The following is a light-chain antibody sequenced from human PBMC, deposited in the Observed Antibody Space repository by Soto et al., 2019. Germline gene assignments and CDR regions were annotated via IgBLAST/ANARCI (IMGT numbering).Light chain of an antibody. J-gene: IGKJ2*01. CDR2: GAS. V-gene: IGKV1-39*01. Sequence: DIQMTQSPSSLSASVGDRVTITCRATQSISTYLNWYQQVPGKAPNLLIYGASSLQSGVPSRFSGSGSGTDFTLTLSSLQPEDFAVYYCQESYSSPPQYAFGQGTKVEIK. CDR1: QSISTY. CDR3: QESYSSPPQYA.